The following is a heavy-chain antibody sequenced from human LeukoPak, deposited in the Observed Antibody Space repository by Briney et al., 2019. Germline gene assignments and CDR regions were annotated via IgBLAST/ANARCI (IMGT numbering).Heavy chain of an antibody. D-gene: IGHD2-15*01. CDR3: ARGQHSPDY. CDR1: GFMFRTYD. Sequence: PGGSLRLSCAASGFMFRTYDMQWVREAPGKGLEWVAVIWYDGTNKYYIDSVKGRFTISRDNSKNTLYLQMNSLRAEDTAVYFCARGQHSPDYWGQGTLVTVSS. J-gene: IGHJ4*02. V-gene: IGHV3-33*01. CDR2: IWYDGTNK.